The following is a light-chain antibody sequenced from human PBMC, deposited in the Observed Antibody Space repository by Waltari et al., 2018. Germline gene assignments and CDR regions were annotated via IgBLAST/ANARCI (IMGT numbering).Light chain of an antibody. CDR3: LAADSSGPYLYV. Sequence: SYELTQPPSVSVSPGQTARITCSGDAFPRQFAYWYQQKPGPAPVLVIYKDTERPSGTPERFTGSSSGNTVTLTCSGVQAEDEADYYGLAADSSGPYLYVFGTGTTVTVL. J-gene: IGLJ1*01. CDR2: KDT. V-gene: IGLV3-25*03. CDR1: AFPRQF.